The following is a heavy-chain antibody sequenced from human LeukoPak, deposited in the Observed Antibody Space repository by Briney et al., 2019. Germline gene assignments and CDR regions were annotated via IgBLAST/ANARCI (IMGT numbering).Heavy chain of an antibody. D-gene: IGHD6-6*01. Sequence: GGSLRLSCAACGFTFNTYGMHCVRQAPGKGLEWVAVIWYDGSNKYYADSVKGRFTISRDNSKNTLYLQMNSLRAEDTAVYYCARGEYSSSSGFDYWGQGTLVTVSS. J-gene: IGHJ4*02. CDR2: IWYDGSNK. CDR1: GFTFNTYG. CDR3: ARGEYSSSSGFDY. V-gene: IGHV3-33*01.